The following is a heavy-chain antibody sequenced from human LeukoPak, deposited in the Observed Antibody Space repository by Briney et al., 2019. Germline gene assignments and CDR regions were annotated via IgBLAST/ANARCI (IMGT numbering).Heavy chain of an antibody. J-gene: IGHJ1*01. CDR1: GYTFTSYA. D-gene: IGHD6-19*01. V-gene: IGHV1-3*01. CDR3: ARARDSSGWYSGGEYFQH. Sequence: ASVKVSCKASGYTFTSYAMHWVRQAPGQRLEWMGWINAGNGNTKYSQKFQGRVTMTRNTSISTAYMELSSLRSEDTAVYYCARARDSSGWYSGGEYFQHWGQGTLVTVSS. CDR2: INAGNGNT.